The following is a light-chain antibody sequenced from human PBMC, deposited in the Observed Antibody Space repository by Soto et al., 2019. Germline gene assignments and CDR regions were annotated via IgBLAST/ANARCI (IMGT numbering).Light chain of an antibody. CDR2: GAS. Sequence: EIVLTQSPGTLSLSPGERATLSCRASQSVSSSYLAWYQQKPGQAPRLLIYGASSRATGIPDRFSSSGSGTDFTLTISRLEPEDFAVYYCQQYGSSPALTFGGGTKVDIK. CDR1: QSVSSSY. V-gene: IGKV3-20*01. J-gene: IGKJ4*01. CDR3: QQYGSSPALT.